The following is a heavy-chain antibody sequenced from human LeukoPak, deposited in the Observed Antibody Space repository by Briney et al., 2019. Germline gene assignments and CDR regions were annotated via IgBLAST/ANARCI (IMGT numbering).Heavy chain of an antibody. CDR2: IRYDGRNK. Sequence: GGSLRLSCAASGFTFSTYGMHWVHQAPGKGLEWVAFIRYDGRNKYYADSVKGRFTISRDNSKNTPCLQMNSLRAEDTAVYYCAKEIWPTVTTPGHTHFDYWGQGTLVTISS. D-gene: IGHD4-17*01. J-gene: IGHJ4*02. CDR1: GFTFSTYG. CDR3: AKEIWPTVTTPGHTHFDY. V-gene: IGHV3-30*02.